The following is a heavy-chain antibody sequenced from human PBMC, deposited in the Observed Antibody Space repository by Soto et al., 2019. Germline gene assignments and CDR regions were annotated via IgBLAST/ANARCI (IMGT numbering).Heavy chain of an antibody. CDR1: GFTFSSYG. D-gene: IGHD6-13*01. V-gene: IGHV3-30*03. CDR2: ISYDGSNK. J-gene: IGHJ4*02. CDR3: AEPQEVVHPGAFVFDY. Sequence: GGSLRLSCAASGFTFSSYGMHWVRQAPGKGLEWVAVISYDGSNKYYADSVKGRFTISRDNSKNTLYLQMNSLRAEDTAVYYWAEPQEVVHPGAFVFDYWGQGTLVTVSS.